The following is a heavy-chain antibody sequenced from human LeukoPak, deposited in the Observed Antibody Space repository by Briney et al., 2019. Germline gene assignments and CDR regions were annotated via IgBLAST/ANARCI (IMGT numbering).Heavy chain of an antibody. CDR3: ARVGVVEAFDI. D-gene: IGHD2-15*01. J-gene: IGHJ3*02. CDR2: ISGGSDYI. CDR1: GFMFNGYS. Sequence: PGGSLRLSCAASGFMFNGYSMTWVRQAPGKGLEWVSYISGGSDYIYYTDSVKGRFTISRDNAKNSLYLQMNSLKTEDTAVYYCARVGVVEAFDIWGQGTMVTVSS. V-gene: IGHV3-21*04.